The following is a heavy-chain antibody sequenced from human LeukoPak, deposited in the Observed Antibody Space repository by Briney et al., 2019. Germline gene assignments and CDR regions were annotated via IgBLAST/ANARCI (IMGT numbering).Heavy chain of an antibody. J-gene: IGHJ5*02. V-gene: IGHV4-30-4*08. D-gene: IGHD3-10*01. Sequence: SQTLSLTCTVSGGSISSGDYYWSWIRQPPGKGLEWIGYIYYNGSTYYNPSLKSRVSISVDTSKNQFSLKLSSVTAADTAVYYCARTSLGGAWFDPWGQGTLVTVSS. CDR3: ARTSLGGAWFDP. CDR2: IYYNGST. CDR1: GGSISSGDYY.